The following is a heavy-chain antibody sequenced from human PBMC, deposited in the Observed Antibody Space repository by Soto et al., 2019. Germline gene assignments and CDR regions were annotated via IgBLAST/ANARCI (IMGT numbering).Heavy chain of an antibody. J-gene: IGHJ3*01. D-gene: IGHD3-10*01. CDR3: AVAMVRGNTKRAFAL. CDR2: INHDGRIT. Sequence: DVQLVESGGGLVQRGGSLRLSCAASGFTFSSHWMHWVRQLPGKGLVWVASINHDGRITDYADSVKGRFTISRDNAMDSVYLQMKSLSAEDTALYYCAVAMVRGNTKRAFALWGQGTMVTVSS. V-gene: IGHV3-74*01. CDR1: GFTFSSHW.